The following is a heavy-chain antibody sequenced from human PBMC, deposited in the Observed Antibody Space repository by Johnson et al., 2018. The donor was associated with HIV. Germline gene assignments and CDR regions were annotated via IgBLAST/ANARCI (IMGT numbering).Heavy chain of an antibody. D-gene: IGHD3-3*01. CDR2: ICGRCGGT. CDR1: GFTVSTNY. CDR3: TKDYYEFWSGSRSDETFDV. V-gene: IGHV3-23*04. Sequence: VQLVESGGDLVRPGGSLRLSCAASGFTVSTNYMNWVRQAPGKGLEWVSGICGRCGGTYSADSMKGRFAISRDSSKSPLFLHMNSLRAEDTALYYCTKDYYEFWSGSRSDETFDVWGQGTMVTVSS. J-gene: IGHJ3*01.